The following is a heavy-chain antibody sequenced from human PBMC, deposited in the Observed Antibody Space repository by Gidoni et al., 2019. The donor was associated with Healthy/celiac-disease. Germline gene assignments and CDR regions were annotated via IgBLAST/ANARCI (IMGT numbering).Heavy chain of an antibody. Sequence: ESGPVLVKPTETLTLTCTVSGFSLSNARMGVSWIRQPPGKALEWLAHIFSNDEKSYSTSLKSRLTISKDTSKSQVVLTMTNMDPVDTATYYCARIRGTMRDPFDAFDIWGQGTMVTVSS. CDR3: ARIRGTMRDPFDAFDI. D-gene: IGHD3-22*01. J-gene: IGHJ3*02. CDR2: IFSNDEK. V-gene: IGHV2-26*01. CDR1: GFSLSNARMG.